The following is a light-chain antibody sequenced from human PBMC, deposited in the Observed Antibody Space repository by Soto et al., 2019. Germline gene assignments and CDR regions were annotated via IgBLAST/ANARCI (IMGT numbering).Light chain of an antibody. CDR2: LNSDGSH. Sequence: QSVLTQSPSASASLGASVKLTCTLSSGHSNYAIAWHQQQSEKGPRYLMKLNSDGSHSKGDGIPDRLSGSSSGAERYLTISSLQSEDEADYYCQTWGSGIVVFGGATKLTVL. V-gene: IGLV4-69*01. J-gene: IGLJ2*01. CDR1: SGHSNYA. CDR3: QTWGSGIVV.